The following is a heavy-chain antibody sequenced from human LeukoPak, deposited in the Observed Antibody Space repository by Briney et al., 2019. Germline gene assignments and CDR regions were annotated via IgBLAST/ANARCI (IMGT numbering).Heavy chain of an antibody. J-gene: IGHJ4*02. D-gene: IGHD6-13*01. CDR2: ISAVFANT. V-gene: IGHV3-23*01. Sequence: GGSLRLSCAASGFTFDNYVMAWFRQAPGKGLEWVSTISAVFANTYSADSVKGRFTISRDNSKDTLYLQMNSLRAEDTAVYYCATIAALGPFDYWGQGTLVTVSS. CDR3: ATIAALGPFDY. CDR1: GFTFDNYV.